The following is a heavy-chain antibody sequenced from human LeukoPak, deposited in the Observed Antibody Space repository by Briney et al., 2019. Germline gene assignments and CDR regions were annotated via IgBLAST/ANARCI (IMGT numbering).Heavy chain of an antibody. CDR2: ISSSGSTI. J-gene: IGHJ6*02. V-gene: IGHV3-48*03. Sequence: PGGSLRLSCAASGFTFSSYEMNWVRQAPGKGLEWVSYISSSGSTIYYADSVKGRFTISRDNAKNSLYLQMNSLRAEDTAVYYCARDIVATIAYYYGMDVWGQRTTVTVSS. CDR3: ARDIVATIAYYYGMDV. CDR1: GFTFSSYE. D-gene: IGHD5-12*01.